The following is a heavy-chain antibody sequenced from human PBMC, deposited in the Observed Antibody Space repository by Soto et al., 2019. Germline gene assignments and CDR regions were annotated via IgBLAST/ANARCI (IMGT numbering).Heavy chain of an antibody. J-gene: IGHJ5*02. D-gene: IGHD2-2*01. V-gene: IGHV1-18*01. Sequence: ASVKVSCKASGYTFTSYGISWVRQAPGQGLEWMGWISAYNGNTNYAQKLQGRVTMTTDTSTSTAYMELRSLRSDDTAVYYCARDRSCSSTSCGTNWFDPWGQGTLVTVSS. CDR2: ISAYNGNT. CDR1: GYTFTSYG. CDR3: ARDRSCSSTSCGTNWFDP.